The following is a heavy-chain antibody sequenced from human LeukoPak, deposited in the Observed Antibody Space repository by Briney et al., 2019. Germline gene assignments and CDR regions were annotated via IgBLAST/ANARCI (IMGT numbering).Heavy chain of an antibody. V-gene: IGHV3-9*01. Sequence: QAGGSLRLSRAASGFTFDDYAMHWVRQAPGKGLEWVSGISWNSSSIGYADSVKGRFTISRDNAKNSLYLQMNSLRAEDTALYYCAKDISGSFDYWGQGTLVTVSS. CDR1: GFTFDDYA. J-gene: IGHJ4*02. CDR2: ISWNSSSI. CDR3: AKDISGSFDY. D-gene: IGHD1-26*01.